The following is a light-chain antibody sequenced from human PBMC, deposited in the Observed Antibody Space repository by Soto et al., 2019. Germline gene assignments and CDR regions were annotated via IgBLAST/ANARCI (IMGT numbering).Light chain of an antibody. CDR1: QGIGNA. CDR3: LQDINYPWK. CDR2: GAS. J-gene: IGKJ1*01. Sequence: ALQMTQSPSSLSASVGDRVTISCRASQGIGNALGWYQQKPGKPPKVLIYGASNLQSGVPPRFSGSGSGTDFTRAISSLQTEDSATYYWLQDINYPWKFRQGTKVEIK. V-gene: IGKV1-6*01.